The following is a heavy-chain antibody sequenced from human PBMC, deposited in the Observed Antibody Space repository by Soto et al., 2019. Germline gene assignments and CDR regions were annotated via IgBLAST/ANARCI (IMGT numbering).Heavy chain of an antibody. CDR3: ARDPWAADY. CDR1: GFTVSTKY. D-gene: IGHD3-16*01. V-gene: IGHV3-66*01. CDR2: IYSGGST. J-gene: IGHJ4*02. Sequence: EVQWVESGGGLVQPGGSLRLSCAASGFTVSTKYMSWVRQAPGKGLEWVSVIYSGGSTFYADSVRGRFTISRDNSKNTVNLQMNCLRAEDTAVYYCARDPWAADYWGQGTLVTVSS.